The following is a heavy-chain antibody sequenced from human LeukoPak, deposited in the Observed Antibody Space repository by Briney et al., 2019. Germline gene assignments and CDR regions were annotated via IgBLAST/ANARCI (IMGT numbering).Heavy chain of an antibody. V-gene: IGHV3-21*01. CDR3: ARQVSGYGSGSFYFDQ. D-gene: IGHD3-10*01. Sequence: GGSLRVSCAASGFTFSEYSMNWVRRAPGKGLEWVSFISTSSSHIYYADSVKGRFTISRDNARNSVSLQMNSLRAEDTAVYYCARQVSGYGSGSFYFDQWGQGMLVTVSS. CDR2: ISTSSSHI. CDR1: GFTFSEYS. J-gene: IGHJ4*02.